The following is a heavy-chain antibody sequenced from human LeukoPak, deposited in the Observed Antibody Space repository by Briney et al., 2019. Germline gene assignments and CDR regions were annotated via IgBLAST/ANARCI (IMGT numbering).Heavy chain of an antibody. CDR1: GYAFTSYY. Sequence: ASVKVSCKASGYAFTSYYMHWVRQAPGQGLEGMGIINPSGGSTSYAQKFQGRVTMTRDTSTSTVYMELSSLRSEDTAVYYCARAPKWAYSSSRTVDTEFDPWGQGTLVTVSS. CDR3: ARAPKWAYSSSRTVDTEFDP. V-gene: IGHV1-46*01. J-gene: IGHJ5*02. CDR2: INPSGGST. D-gene: IGHD6-6*01.